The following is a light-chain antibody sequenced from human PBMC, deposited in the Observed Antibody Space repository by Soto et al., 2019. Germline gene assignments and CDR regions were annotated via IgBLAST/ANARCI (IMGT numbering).Light chain of an antibody. CDR1: QDISNY. CDR2: DAS. V-gene: IGKV1-33*01. CDR3: QQYDNRPTWT. Sequence: DIQMTQSPSSLSASVGDRVTITCEASQDISNYLNWYQQKPGKAPKLLIYDASNLETGVPSRFSGSGSGTDFTFTISSLQPEDIATYYCQQYDNRPTWTFGQGTKVDIK. J-gene: IGKJ1*01.